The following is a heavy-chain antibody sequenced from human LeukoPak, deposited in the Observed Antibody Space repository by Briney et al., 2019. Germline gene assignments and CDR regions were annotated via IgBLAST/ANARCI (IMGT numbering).Heavy chain of an antibody. CDR3: AKDYDSSGYYFPTFDY. D-gene: IGHD3-22*01. V-gene: IGHV3-30*02. Sequence: GGSLRLSCAASGFTFSSYGMHWVRQAPGKGLEWVAFIRYDGSNKYYADSVKGRFTISRDNSKNTLYLQMNSLRAEDTAVYYCAKDYDSSGYYFPTFDYWGQGTLVTVSS. J-gene: IGHJ4*02. CDR1: GFTFSSYG. CDR2: IRYDGSNK.